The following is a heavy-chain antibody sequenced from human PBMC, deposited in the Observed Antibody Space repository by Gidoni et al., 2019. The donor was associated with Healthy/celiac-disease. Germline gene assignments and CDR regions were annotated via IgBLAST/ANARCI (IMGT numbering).Heavy chain of an antibody. J-gene: IGHJ4*02. CDR1: GFTFSSYS. V-gene: IGHV3-21*01. CDR2: ISSSSSYI. D-gene: IGHD3-22*01. CDR3: ARGGYYDSSGYFPFGY. Sequence: EVQLVESGGGLVKPGGSLRLSCAASGFTFSSYSMNWVRQAPGKGLEWFSSISSSSSYIYYADSVKGRFTISRDNAKNSLYLQMNSLRAEDTAVYYCARGGYYDSSGYFPFGYWGQGTLVTVSS.